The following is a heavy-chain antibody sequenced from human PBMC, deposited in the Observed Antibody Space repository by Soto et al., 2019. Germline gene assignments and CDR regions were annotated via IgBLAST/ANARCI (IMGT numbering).Heavy chain of an antibody. Sequence: QVQLQQWGAGLLKPSETLSLTCAVYGGSFSGYYWSWIRQPPGKGLEWIGEINHSGSTNYNPSLKSRVTISVDTSKNQFSLKLSSVPAADTAVYYCAKEYCSSTSCYSWFDPWGQGTLVTVSS. V-gene: IGHV4-34*01. J-gene: IGHJ5*02. CDR2: INHSGST. CDR1: GGSFSGYY. D-gene: IGHD2-2*01. CDR3: AKEYCSSTSCYSWFDP.